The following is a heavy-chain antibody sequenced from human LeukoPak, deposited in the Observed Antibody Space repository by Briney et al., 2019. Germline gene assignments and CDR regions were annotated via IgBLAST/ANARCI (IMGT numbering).Heavy chain of an antibody. D-gene: IGHD3-3*01. J-gene: IGHJ5*02. CDR1: GGSISSSSYY. CDR2: IYYSGST. CDR3: ARGLIFGVVNNWFDP. Sequence: PSETLSLTCTVSGGSISSSSYYWGWIRQPPGKGLEWIGSIYYSGSTYYNPSLKSRVTISVDTSKNQFSLKLSSVTAAGTAVYYCARGLIFGVVNNWFDPWGQGTLVTVSS. V-gene: IGHV4-39*07.